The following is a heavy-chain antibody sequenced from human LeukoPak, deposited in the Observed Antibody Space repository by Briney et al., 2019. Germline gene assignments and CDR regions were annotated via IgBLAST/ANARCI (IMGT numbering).Heavy chain of an antibody. Sequence: ASVKVSCKAYGYTFTSYDINWVRQATGQGLEWMGWMNPNSGNTGYAQKFQGRVTITRNTSISTAYMELSSLRSEDTAVYYCARSPLQRQYYFDYWGQGTLVTVSS. J-gene: IGHJ4*02. CDR3: ARSPLQRQYYFDY. CDR2: MNPNSGNT. D-gene: IGHD5-18*01. V-gene: IGHV1-8*03. CDR1: GYTFTSYD.